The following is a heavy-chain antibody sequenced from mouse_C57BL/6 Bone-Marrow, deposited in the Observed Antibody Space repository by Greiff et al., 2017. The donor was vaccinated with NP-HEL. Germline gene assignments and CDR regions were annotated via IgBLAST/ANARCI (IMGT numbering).Heavy chain of an antibody. CDR3: TIQSLITTVVADY. J-gene: IGHJ2*01. Sequence: QVQLQQSGAELVRPGASVTLSCKASGYTFTDYEMHWVKQTPVHGLEWIGAIDPETGGTAYNQKFKGKAILTADKSSSTAYMELRSLTSEDSAVYYCTIQSLITTVVADYWGQGTTLTVSS. CDR2: IDPETGGT. D-gene: IGHD1-1*01. V-gene: IGHV1-15*01. CDR1: GYTFTDYE.